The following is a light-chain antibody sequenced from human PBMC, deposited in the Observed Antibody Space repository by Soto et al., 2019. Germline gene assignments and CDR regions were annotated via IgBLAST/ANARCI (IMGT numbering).Light chain of an antibody. CDR3: QQYNNWPGT. CDR2: GAF. V-gene: IGKV3-15*01. CDR1: QSVSRN. J-gene: IGKJ2*01. Sequence: EIVMTQSPATLSVSPGERVTLSCRASQSVSRNVAWYQHKPGQAPGLLIDGAFNRATGIPARFSGSVSETEFTLTITRLQSEDFAVYYCQQYNNWPGTFGQGTKLEIK.